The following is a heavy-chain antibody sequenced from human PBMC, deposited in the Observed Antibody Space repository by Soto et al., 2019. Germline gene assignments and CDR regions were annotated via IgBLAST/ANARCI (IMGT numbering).Heavy chain of an antibody. CDR1: GGTFSIYT. CDR2: IIPILGIA. J-gene: IGHJ4*02. D-gene: IGHD2-15*01. V-gene: IGHV1-69*02. Sequence: SVKVSCKASGGTFSIYTISWVLQAPGQGLEWMGRIIPILGIANYAQKVQGRVTITADKSTGTAYMELSSLRSEDTAEYYCAHCSGGSCRAFVFWDQGALVTV. CDR3: AHCSGGSCRAFVF.